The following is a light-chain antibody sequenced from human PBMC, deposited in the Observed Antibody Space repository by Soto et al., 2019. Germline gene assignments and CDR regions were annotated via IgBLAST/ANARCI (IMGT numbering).Light chain of an antibody. J-gene: IGLJ3*02. Sequence: QSALTQPASVSGSPGQSITISCTGTSSDVGGYNYVSWYQQHPGTAPKLMIYDDSNRPSGVSNRFSGSKSGNTASLTISGLQAEDDADYYCSSYTSSSTLVFGGGTKLTVL. V-gene: IGLV2-14*01. CDR2: DDS. CDR3: SSYTSSSTLV. CDR1: SSDVGGYNY.